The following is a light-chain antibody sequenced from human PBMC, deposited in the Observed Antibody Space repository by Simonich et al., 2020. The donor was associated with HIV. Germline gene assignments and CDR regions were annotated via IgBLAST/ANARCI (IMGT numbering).Light chain of an antibody. Sequence: EIVMTQSPATLSVSPGARATPACRASQSVSSNLAWYQQKPGPAPRLLISRASPRATGIPARFSGRGSGTEFTLTISSLQSEDFAVYYCQQYNNWTTFGQGTKVEIK. J-gene: IGKJ1*01. CDR2: RAS. CDR3: QQYNNWTT. V-gene: IGKV3-15*01. CDR1: QSVSSN.